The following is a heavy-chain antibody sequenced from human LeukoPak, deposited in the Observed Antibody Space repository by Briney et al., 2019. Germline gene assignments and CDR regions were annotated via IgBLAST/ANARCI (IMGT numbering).Heavy chain of an antibody. CDR1: GFMIRNYE. Sequence: GGSLRLSCAASGFMIRNYEMTWVRQAPGKGLEWLSYIDYSGTTIHYADAVKGRFTISRDDAQNSLSLQMNSLRAEDTAVYYCARESTKYGAYVSGFDFWGQGTMVTVSS. CDR3: ARESTKYGAYVSGFDF. V-gene: IGHV3-48*03. CDR2: IDYSGTTI. D-gene: IGHD4-17*01. J-gene: IGHJ3*01.